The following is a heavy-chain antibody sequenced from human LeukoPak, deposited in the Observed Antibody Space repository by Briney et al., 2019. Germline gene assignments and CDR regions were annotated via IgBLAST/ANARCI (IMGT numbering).Heavy chain of an antibody. CDR3: ARDSKDGVVTALGMDV. J-gene: IGHJ6*02. D-gene: IGHD2-21*02. V-gene: IGHV1-18*01. CDR2: ISAYNGNT. Sequence: ASVKVSCKASGYTFTSYGISWVRQAPGQGLEWMGWISAYNGNTNYAQKPQGRVTMTTDTSTTTAYMELTSLTSEDTAVYYCARDSKDGVVTALGMDVWGQGTTVIVAS. CDR1: GYTFTSYG.